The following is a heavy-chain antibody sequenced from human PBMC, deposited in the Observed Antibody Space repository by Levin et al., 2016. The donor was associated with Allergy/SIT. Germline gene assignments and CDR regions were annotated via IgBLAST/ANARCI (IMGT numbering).Heavy chain of an antibody. J-gene: IGHJ4*02. D-gene: IGHD6-19*01. CDR3: AKESSGWMKYLDY. CDR2: IWYNGNTR. Sequence: GGSLRLSCEASGFTFSDYGINWVRQAPGKGLEWVAGIWYNGNTRNYGDSVNGRFTISRDDFNKSVFLHMDSLRVEDTAVYYCAKESSGWMKYLDYWGQGTLVTVSS. V-gene: IGHV3-33*06. CDR1: GFTFSDYG.